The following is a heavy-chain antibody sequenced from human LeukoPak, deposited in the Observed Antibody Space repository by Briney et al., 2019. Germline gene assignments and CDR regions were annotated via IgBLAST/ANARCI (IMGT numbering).Heavy chain of an antibody. CDR3: AELGITMIGGV. Sequence: GGSLRLSCAASGFTFSSYRMNWVRQAPGKGLEWVSSISSSSRYTYYADSVKGRFTISRDNAKNSLYLQMNSLRAEDTAVYYCAELGITMIGGVWGKGTTVTISS. J-gene: IGHJ6*04. CDR1: GFTFSSYR. V-gene: IGHV3-21*01. CDR2: ISSSSRYT. D-gene: IGHD3-10*02.